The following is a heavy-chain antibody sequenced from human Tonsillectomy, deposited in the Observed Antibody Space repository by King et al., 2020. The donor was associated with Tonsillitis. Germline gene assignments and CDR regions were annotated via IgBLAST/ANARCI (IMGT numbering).Heavy chain of an antibody. CDR2: INQSGNA. CDR1: SGSFSGYY. V-gene: IGHV4-34*01. CDR3: ATAYCNSSIGYHEVDY. J-gene: IGHJ4*02. Sequence: QVQLQQWGAGLLKPSETLSLTCAVYSGSFSGYYWTWIRQPPGKGLEWIGEINQSGNANYNPSLKSRVTISVDTSKNQFSLKLTSVTAADTAVYYCATAYCNSSIGYHEVDYWGQGTLVTVAS. D-gene: IGHD2/OR15-2a*01.